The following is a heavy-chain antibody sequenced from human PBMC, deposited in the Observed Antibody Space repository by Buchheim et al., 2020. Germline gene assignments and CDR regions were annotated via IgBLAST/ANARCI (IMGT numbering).Heavy chain of an antibody. Sequence: QVQLVQSGAEVKKPGASVKVSCKASGYTFTSYDINWVRQATGQGLEWMGWMNPNSGNTGYAQKFQGRVTMTRNTSISQAYMELSSLRSEDTAVYYCARGGDTYYDFWSGYSPYYMDVWGKGTT. V-gene: IGHV1-8*01. D-gene: IGHD3-3*01. J-gene: IGHJ6*03. CDR1: GYTFTSYD. CDR2: MNPNSGNT. CDR3: ARGGDTYYDFWSGYSPYYMDV.